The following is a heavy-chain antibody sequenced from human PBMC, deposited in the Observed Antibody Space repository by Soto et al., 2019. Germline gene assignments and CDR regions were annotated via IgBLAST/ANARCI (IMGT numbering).Heavy chain of an antibody. CDR2: IYYSGST. CDR3: ARERDGSGSTGYYYYYGMDV. Sequence: SETLSLTCTISGGSISSSNSYWGWIRQPPGKGLEWIGSIYYSGSTYYNPSLKSRLTISVDTSKNQFSLKLSSVTAADTAVYYCARERDGSGSTGYYYYYGMDVWGQGTTVT. CDR1: GGSISSSNSY. J-gene: IGHJ6*02. D-gene: IGHD3-10*01. V-gene: IGHV4-39*07.